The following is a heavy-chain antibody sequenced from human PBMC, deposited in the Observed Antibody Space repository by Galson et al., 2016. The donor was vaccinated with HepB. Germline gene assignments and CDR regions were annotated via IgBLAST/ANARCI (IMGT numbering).Heavy chain of an antibody. V-gene: IGHV3-23*01. CDR2: ISRSGDST. D-gene: IGHD2-2*01. Sequence: SLRLSCAGSGFTFSRYGMTWVRQAPGKGLEDVSSISRSGDSTDYADSVKGRFTISRDNSKNTLSLQMNSLTADDTAIYYCVQGSTAPAVWGKGTTVTVSS. J-gene: IGHJ6*04. CDR3: VQGSTAPAV. CDR1: GFTFSRYG.